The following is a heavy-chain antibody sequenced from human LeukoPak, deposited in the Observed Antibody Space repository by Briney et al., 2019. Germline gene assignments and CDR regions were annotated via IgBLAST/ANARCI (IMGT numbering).Heavy chain of an antibody. D-gene: IGHD6-19*01. Sequence: PGGSLRLSCAASGFTFSSYGMHWVRQAPGKGLEWVAFIRYDGSNKYYANSVKGRFTISRDNSKNTLYLQMNSLRAEGTAVYYCTRDRYSGWVTLGAFDIWGQGTMVTVSS. CDR3: TRDRYSGWVTLGAFDI. CDR2: IRYDGSNK. CDR1: GFTFSSYG. J-gene: IGHJ3*02. V-gene: IGHV3-30*02.